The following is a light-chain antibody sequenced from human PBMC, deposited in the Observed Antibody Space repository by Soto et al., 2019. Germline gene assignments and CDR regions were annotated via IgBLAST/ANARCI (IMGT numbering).Light chain of an antibody. J-gene: IGKJ1*01. CDR3: QQSYSTPVT. CDR2: AAS. V-gene: IGKV1-39*01. CDR1: QSISSY. Sequence: DIQMTQCPSSLSASVGDRFTITCRASQSISSYLNWYQQKPGKAPKLLIYAASSLQSGVPSRFSGSGSGTDFTLTISSLQPEDFATYYCQQSYSTPVTLGQGTKVDIK.